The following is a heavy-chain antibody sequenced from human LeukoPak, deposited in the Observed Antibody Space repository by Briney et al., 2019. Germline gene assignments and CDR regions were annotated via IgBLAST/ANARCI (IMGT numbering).Heavy chain of an antibody. D-gene: IGHD4-17*01. J-gene: IGHJ4*02. V-gene: IGHV4-34*01. CDR1: GGSFSGYY. CDR2: IYYSGST. CDR3: ARQPDYGDAEDY. Sequence: SETLSLTCAVYGGSFSGYYWSWIRQPPGKGLEWIGSIYYSGSTYYNPSLKSRVTISVDTSKNQFSLKLSSVTAADTAVYYCARQPDYGDAEDYWGQGTLVTVSS.